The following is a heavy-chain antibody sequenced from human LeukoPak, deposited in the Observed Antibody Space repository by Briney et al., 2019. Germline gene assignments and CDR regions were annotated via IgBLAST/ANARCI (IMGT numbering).Heavy chain of an antibody. CDR3: ARRGGMVAATPVDY. V-gene: IGHV1-8*01. D-gene: IGHD2-15*01. CDR1: GYTFTSYD. CDR2: MNPNSGNT. J-gene: IGHJ4*02. Sequence: ASVKVSCKASGYTFTSYDINWVRQATGQGLEWMGWMNPNSGNTGYAQKFQGRVTMTRNTSISTAYMELSSLRSEDTAVYYCARRGGMVAATPVDYWGQGTLVTVSS.